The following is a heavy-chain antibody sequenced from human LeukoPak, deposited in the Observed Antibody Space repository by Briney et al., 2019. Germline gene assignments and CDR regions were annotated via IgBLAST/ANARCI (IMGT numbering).Heavy chain of an antibody. D-gene: IGHD3-22*01. CDR1: GFTFSSYA. CDR2: ISGSGGCT. Sequence: GGSLRLSSAASGFTFSSYAMSWVRQAPGKGLEWVSAISGSGGCTYYADSVKGRFTISRDNSKNTLYLQMNSLRAEDTAVYYCAKLIVVVITGFDYWGQGTLVTVSS. CDR3: AKLIVVVITGFDY. V-gene: IGHV3-23*01. J-gene: IGHJ4*02.